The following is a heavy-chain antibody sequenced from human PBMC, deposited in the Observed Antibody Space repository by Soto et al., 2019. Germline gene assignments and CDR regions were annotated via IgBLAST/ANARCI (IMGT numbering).Heavy chain of an antibody. Sequence: PSETLSLTCAVSGGSISSGTYYWTWIRQHPGKGLEWIGYIHNSGSTYYNPSLKSRVTISVDTSKNQFSLNLSSVTAADTAVYYGAREGSGPLDHWGKGILVTVSS. CDR2: IHNSGST. CDR3: AREGSGPLDH. CDR1: GGSISSGTYY. V-gene: IGHV4-31*11. J-gene: IGHJ5*02.